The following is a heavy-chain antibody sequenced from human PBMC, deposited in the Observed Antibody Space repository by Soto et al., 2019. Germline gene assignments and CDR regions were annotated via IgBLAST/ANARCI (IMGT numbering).Heavy chain of an antibody. D-gene: IGHD3-10*01. CDR2: SRDKAQGYSI. J-gene: IGHJ6*02. Sequence: EVQLVESGGGLVQPGGSLRLSCAGSGFTLSDHYIDWVRQAPGKGLEWVGRSRDKAQGYSITYAASVKGRFTTSRDESKNSVYLQMNSLKTEDTATYYCAAELGFGKLSVVWGQGTTVIVSS. V-gene: IGHV3-72*01. CDR1: GFTLSDHY. CDR3: AAELGFGKLSVV.